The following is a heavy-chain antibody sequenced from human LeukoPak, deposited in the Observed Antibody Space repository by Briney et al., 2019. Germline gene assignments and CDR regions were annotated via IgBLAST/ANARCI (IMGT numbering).Heavy chain of an antibody. V-gene: IGHV3-23*01. J-gene: IGHJ3*02. Sequence: GGSLRLSCAASGFTFSSYAMSWVRQAPGKGLEWVSAISGSGGSTYYADSVKGRFTISRDNSKNTLYLQMNSQRVGDTAVYYCARSLGSSSWSVGGVFDIWGQGTLVTVSS. CDR3: ARSLGSSSWSVGGVFDI. CDR1: GFTFSSYA. D-gene: IGHD6-13*01. CDR2: ISGSGGST.